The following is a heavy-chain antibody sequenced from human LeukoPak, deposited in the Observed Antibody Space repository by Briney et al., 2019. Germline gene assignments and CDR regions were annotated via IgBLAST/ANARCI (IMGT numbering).Heavy chain of an antibody. V-gene: IGHV1-18*01. CDR1: GYTFTNYG. Sequence: ASVKVSCKASGYTFTNYGISWVRQAPGQGLEWIGWVSAYADDTNYVQKFRGRITMTTDTSTSTAYVELRSLRSDDTAVYYCARDCIGCHGFDYWGQGTLVTVSS. CDR2: VSAYADDT. J-gene: IGHJ4*02. CDR3: ARDCIGCHGFDY.